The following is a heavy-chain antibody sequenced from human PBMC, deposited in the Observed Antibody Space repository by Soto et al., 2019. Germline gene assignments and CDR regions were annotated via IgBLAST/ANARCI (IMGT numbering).Heavy chain of an antibody. J-gene: IGHJ6*02. V-gene: IGHV3-15*07. CDR1: GFTFSNAW. D-gene: IGHD3-10*01. CDR2: IKSKTDGGTT. CDR3: TTAEPMVRGVRGLPYYYYGMDV. Sequence: PGRSLRLSCAASGFTFSNAWMHWVRQAPGKGLEWGGRIKSKTDGGTTDYAAPVKGRFTISRDDSKNTLYLQMNSLKTEDTAVYYCTTAEPMVRGVRGLPYYYYGMDVWGQGTTVTVSS.